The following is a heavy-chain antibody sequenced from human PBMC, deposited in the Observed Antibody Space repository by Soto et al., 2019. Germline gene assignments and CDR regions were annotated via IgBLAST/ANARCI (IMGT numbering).Heavy chain of an antibody. V-gene: IGHV4-59*01. CDR1: GGSISSYY. Sequence: SSEALSLTCTVAGGSISSYYLSWIRQPPGKGLEWIGYIYYSGSTNYNPSLKSRVTISVDTSKNQFSLKLSSVTAADTAVYYCARDHYGMDVWGQGTTVTVS. CDR2: IYYSGST. CDR3: ARDHYGMDV. J-gene: IGHJ6*02.